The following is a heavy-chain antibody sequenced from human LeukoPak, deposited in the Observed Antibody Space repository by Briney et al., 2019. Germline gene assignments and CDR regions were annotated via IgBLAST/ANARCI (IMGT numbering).Heavy chain of an antibody. CDR2: ISYDGSNK. CDR1: GFTFSSYT. Sequence: LRLSCAASGFTFSSYTMHWVRQAPGKGLEWVAVISYDGSNKYYADSVKGRFTISRDNSNNTLYLQMSSLRAEDTAVYYCARYLPGIAVAGSLFGYYGMDVWGQGTTVTVSS. D-gene: IGHD6-19*01. V-gene: IGHV3-30*04. CDR3: ARYLPGIAVAGSLFGYYGMDV. J-gene: IGHJ6*02.